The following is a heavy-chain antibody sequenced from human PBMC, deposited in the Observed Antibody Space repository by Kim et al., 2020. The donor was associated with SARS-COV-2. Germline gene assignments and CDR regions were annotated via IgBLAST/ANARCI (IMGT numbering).Heavy chain of an antibody. CDR1: GGSISSSSYY. D-gene: IGHD6-13*01. Sequence: SETLSLTCTVSGGSISSSSYYWGWIRQPPGKGLEWIGSIYYSGSTYYNPSLKSRVTISVDTSKNQFSLKLSSVTAADTAVYYCARLTGIAAAGRKSNWFDPWGQGTLVTVSS. J-gene: IGHJ5*02. CDR2: IYYSGST. CDR3: ARLTGIAAAGRKSNWFDP. V-gene: IGHV4-39*01.